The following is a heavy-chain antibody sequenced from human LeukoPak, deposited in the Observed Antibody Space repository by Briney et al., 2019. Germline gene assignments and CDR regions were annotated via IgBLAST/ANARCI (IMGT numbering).Heavy chain of an antibody. Sequence: SETLSLTCTVSGGSISSYYWSWIRQPAGKGLEWIGRIYTSGSTNYNPSLKSRVTMSVDTSKNQFSLKLSYVTAADTAVYYCAAYYDYVWAYAFDIWGQGTMVTVSS. CDR2: IYTSGST. CDR3: AAYYDYVWAYAFDI. CDR1: GGSISSYY. D-gene: IGHD3-16*01. V-gene: IGHV4-4*07. J-gene: IGHJ3*02.